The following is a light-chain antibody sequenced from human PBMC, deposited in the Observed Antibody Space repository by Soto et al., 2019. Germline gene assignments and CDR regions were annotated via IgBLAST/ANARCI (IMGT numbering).Light chain of an antibody. CDR1: QSISSW. V-gene: IGKV1-5*01. J-gene: IGKJ1*01. CDR3: QQYNSFWT. CDR2: DAS. Sequence: DIQMTQSPSTLSASVGDRVTITCRASQSISSWLAWYQQKPGKAPRLLIYDASYLERWVPSRFSGSGSGTEFTLTISDLQPDDLATYYCQQYNSFWTFGQGTKVEI.